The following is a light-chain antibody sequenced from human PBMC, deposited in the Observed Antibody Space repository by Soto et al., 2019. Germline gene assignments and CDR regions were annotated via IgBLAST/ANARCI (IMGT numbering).Light chain of an antibody. V-gene: IGKV3-11*01. CDR1: QSVSSY. J-gene: IGKJ1*01. Sequence: EIVLTHSPATLCLPPGERATLSCRASQSVSSYLAWYQQKPGQAPRLLIYDASNRATGIPARFSGSGSGTDFTLTISSLEPEDFAVYYCQQRSNWPPWTFGQGTKVDIK. CDR2: DAS. CDR3: QQRSNWPPWT.